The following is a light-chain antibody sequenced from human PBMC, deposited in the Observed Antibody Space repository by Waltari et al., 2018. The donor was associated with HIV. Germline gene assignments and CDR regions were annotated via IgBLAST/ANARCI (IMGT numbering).Light chain of an antibody. CDR3: ASNRLDYTLI. Sequence: QSALTQPASVSGFLGQSINISCPVLSTASRFYHYVSWYQQYPGKIPRLIIFDINNRPSGVSDHFSGSRSGNSASLTFSGLQSGDEAHYYCASNRLDYTLIFGGGTKLTVL. V-gene: IGLV2-14*03. J-gene: IGLJ2*01. CDR1: STASRFYHY. CDR2: DIN.